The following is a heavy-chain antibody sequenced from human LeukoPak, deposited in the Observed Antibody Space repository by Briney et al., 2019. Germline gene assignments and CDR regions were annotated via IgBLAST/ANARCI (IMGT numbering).Heavy chain of an antibody. CDR1: GGSISSYY. D-gene: IGHD3-22*01. J-gene: IGHJ4*02. CDR3: ARARDSSGYYSDY. Sequence: SETLSLTCTVSGGSISSYYWSWLRQPPGKGLEWIGYIYYSGNTRYNPSLKSRVTISVDTSKNQFSLSLNSVTAADTAVYYCARARDSSGYYSDYWGQGTLVTVSS. V-gene: IGHV4-59*01. CDR2: IYYSGNT.